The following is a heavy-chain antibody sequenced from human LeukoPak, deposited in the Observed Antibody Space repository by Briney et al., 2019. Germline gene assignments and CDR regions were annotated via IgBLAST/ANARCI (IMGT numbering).Heavy chain of an antibody. Sequence: GGSLRLSCAASGFTFSSYSMNWVRQAPGKGLEWVSSISSSSSYIYYADSVKGRFTISRDNAKNSLYLQMNSLRAEDTAVYYCARVRYNSGWDAFDIWGQGTMVTVSS. D-gene: IGHD6-19*01. J-gene: IGHJ3*02. V-gene: IGHV3-21*01. CDR1: GFTFSSYS. CDR2: ISSSSSYI. CDR3: ARVRYNSGWDAFDI.